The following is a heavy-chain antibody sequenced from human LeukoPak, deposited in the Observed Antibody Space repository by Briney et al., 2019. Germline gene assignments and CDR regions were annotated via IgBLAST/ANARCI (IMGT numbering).Heavy chain of an antibody. J-gene: IGHJ4*02. D-gene: IGHD3-16*01. V-gene: IGHV3-23*01. CDR2: ISGSGGST. CDR3: AKDLMSTPATPLGVDY. Sequence: PGGSLRLSCAASGVIFSSDAMSWVRQAPGKGLEWVSAISGSGGSTYYADSVKGRFTISRDNSKNTLYLQMNSLRAEDTAVYYCAKDLMSTPATPLGVDYWGPGNLVNVSS. CDR1: GVIFSSDA.